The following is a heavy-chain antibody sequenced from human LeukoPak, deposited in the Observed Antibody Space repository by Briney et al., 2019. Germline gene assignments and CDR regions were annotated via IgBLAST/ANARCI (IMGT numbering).Heavy chain of an antibody. CDR2: VYPGDSDT. Sequence: GEPLKISCKGSGYSFTSYWIGWGRQMPGKGLEWMGIVYPGDSDTRHSPSFQGQVIISADKSIITAFLQWSSLKASDTAMYYCASYYGSGGYPDAFDIWGQGTMVTVSS. D-gene: IGHD3-10*01. CDR1: GYSFTSYW. V-gene: IGHV5-51*01. J-gene: IGHJ3*02. CDR3: ASYYGSGGYPDAFDI.